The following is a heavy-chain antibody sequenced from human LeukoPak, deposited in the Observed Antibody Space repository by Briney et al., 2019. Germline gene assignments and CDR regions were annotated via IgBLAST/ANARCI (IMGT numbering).Heavy chain of an antibody. CDR2: IYYSGNT. CDR1: GGSISNYY. Sequence: PSETLSLTCTVSGGSISNYYWNWLRQPPGKGLEWIGYIYYSGNTNYNPSLKSRVAISVDTSKNQFSLRLSSVTAADTAVYYCARGLVGDNILNWGQGTLVTVSS. J-gene: IGHJ4*02. CDR3: ARGLVGDNILN. D-gene: IGHD2-21*01. V-gene: IGHV4-59*01.